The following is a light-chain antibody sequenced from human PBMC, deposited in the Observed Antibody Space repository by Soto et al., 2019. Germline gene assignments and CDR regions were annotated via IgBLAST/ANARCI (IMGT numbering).Light chain of an antibody. CDR3: QQTNTFPLT. CDR1: QSVCSN. Sequence: EIVMTQSPATLSVSPGERATLSCRASQSVCSNLAWYEQKPGQAPRLLISGTATRAAGIPSRFSGSRSGTEFTLTISSLQPEDAATYYCQQTNTFPLTFGRGTKVDIK. J-gene: IGKJ4*01. CDR2: GTA. V-gene: IGKV3-15*01.